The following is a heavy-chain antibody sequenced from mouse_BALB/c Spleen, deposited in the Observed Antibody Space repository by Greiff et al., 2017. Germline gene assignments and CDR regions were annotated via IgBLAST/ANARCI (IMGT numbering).Heavy chain of an antibody. Sequence: QVQLQQPGAELVKPGASVKMSCKASGYTFTSYNMHWVKQTPGQGLEWIGAIYPGNGDTSYNQKFKGKATLTADKSSSTAYMQLSSLTSEDSAVYYCARGGGNYGFAYWGQGTLVTVSA. J-gene: IGHJ3*01. CDR2: IYPGNGDT. CDR3: ARGGGNYGFAY. D-gene: IGHD2-1*01. CDR1: GYTFTSYN. V-gene: IGHV1-12*01.